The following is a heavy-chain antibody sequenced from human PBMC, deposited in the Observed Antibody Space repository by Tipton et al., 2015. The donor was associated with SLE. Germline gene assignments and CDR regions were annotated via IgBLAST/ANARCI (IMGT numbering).Heavy chain of an antibody. D-gene: IGHD6-6*01. J-gene: IGHJ3*02. Sequence: SLRLSCAASGFTFRSYAMNWVRQTPGKGLEWVAFIRYDGSDQFYADSVKGRFTISRDNSKNMLYLQMDSLRPEDTALYYCAKEDFSSSGVGAFDIWGQGTMVTVSS. CDR1: GFTFRSYA. CDR2: IRYDGSDQ. CDR3: AKEDFSSSGVGAFDI. V-gene: IGHV3-30*02.